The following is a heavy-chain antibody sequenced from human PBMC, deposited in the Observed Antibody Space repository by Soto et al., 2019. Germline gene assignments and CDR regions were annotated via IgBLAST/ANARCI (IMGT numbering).Heavy chain of an antibody. Sequence: XGSLRRPCPVSGFTFSSYCKEWVRQAPGKGLEWVAGIWYDGSNKYYADSVKGRFTISRDNSKNTLYLQMNSLRAEDTAVYYCARDISPDNYRFWSGYYYNWFDTWGQGTLVTVSS. V-gene: IGHV3-33*01. CDR3: ARDISPDNYRFWSGYYYNWFDT. CDR2: IWYDGSNK. J-gene: IGHJ5*02. D-gene: IGHD3-3*01. CDR1: GFTFSSYC.